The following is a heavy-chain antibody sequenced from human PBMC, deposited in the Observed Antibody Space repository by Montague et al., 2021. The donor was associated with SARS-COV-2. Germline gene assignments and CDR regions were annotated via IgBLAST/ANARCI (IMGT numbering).Heavy chain of an antibody. Sequence: CAISEDSVSSNSAAWNWIRQSPSRGLEWLGRTYYRSRWFNDYAVSIRSRITINPDTSKNQFSLQLNSVTPEDTAVYYCARATEWRGYYYYYYMDVWGKGTTVTVSS. D-gene: IGHD1-14*01. CDR2: TYYRSRWFN. CDR1: EDSVSSNSAA. J-gene: IGHJ6*03. CDR3: ARATEWRGYYYYYYMDV. V-gene: IGHV6-1*01.